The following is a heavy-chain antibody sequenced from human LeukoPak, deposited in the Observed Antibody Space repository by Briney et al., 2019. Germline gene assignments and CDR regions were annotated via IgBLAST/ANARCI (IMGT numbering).Heavy chain of an antibody. V-gene: IGHV3-21*01. J-gene: IGHJ4*02. CDR2: ISSSSSYI. CDR3: AREGGYDYPYYFDY. Sequence: GGSLRLSCAASGFTFSSYSMNWVRQAPGKGLEWVSSISSSSSYIYYADSVKGRFTISRDNSKNTLYLQMNSLRAEDTAVYYCAREGGYDYPYYFDYWGQGTLVTVSS. CDR1: GFTFSSYS. D-gene: IGHD5-12*01.